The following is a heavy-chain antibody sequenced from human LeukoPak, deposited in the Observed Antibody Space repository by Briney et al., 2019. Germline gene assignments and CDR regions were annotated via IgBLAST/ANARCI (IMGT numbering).Heavy chain of an antibody. V-gene: IGHV6-1*01. D-gene: IGHD3-16*01. J-gene: IGHJ4*02. Sequence: SQTLSLTCALSGDTVSSNSAAWHWIRQSPSRGLEWLGRTYYRSNWYNDYAVSVKSRITINPDTSKNQVSLQLNSVTPEDTAVYYCARAPRGIFDYWGQGTLVTVSS. CDR1: GDTVSSNSAA. CDR2: TYYRSNWYN. CDR3: ARAPRGIFDY.